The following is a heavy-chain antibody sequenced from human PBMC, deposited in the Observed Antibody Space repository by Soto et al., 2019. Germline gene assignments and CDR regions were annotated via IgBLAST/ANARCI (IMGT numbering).Heavy chain of an antibody. CDR3: ARCSSTSCYTPFDY. CDR2: ISAYNGNT. V-gene: IGHV1-18*01. D-gene: IGHD2-2*02. J-gene: IGHJ4*02. CDR1: GYTFTRYG. Sequence: ASVKVSCKASGYTFTRYGISWVRQAPGRGLEWMGWISAYNGNTNYAQKLQGRVTMTTDTSTSTAYMELRSLRSDDTAVYYCARCSSTSCYTPFDYWGQGTLVTVSS.